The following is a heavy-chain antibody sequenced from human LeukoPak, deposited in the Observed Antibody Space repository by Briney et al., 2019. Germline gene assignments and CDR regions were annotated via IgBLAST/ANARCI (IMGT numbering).Heavy chain of an antibody. CDR1: VYSFNLSA. D-gene: IGHD6-19*01. CDR3: AKGPAVTSPYSYYYYMDV. CDR2: ICGSGSST. Sequence: GGSLRLSCAASVYSFNLSAMTWVPQSPGKGVEWVSTICGSGSSTYYADSVKGRFTISRDNSENTLYLEMNSLRAEDTAIYYCAKGPAVTSPYSYYYYMDVWGKGTTVTISS. V-gene: IGHV3-23*01. J-gene: IGHJ6*03.